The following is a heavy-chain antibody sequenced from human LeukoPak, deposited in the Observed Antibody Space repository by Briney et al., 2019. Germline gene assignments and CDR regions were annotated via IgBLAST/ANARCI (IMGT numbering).Heavy chain of an antibody. CDR1: GFTVSSNY. CDR2: IYSGGST. Sequence: PGGSLRLSCAASGFTVSSNYMSWVRQAPGKGLDWVSMIYSGGSTNYADSVKGRFTISRDSSKNTLYLQMNSLRAEDTAVYYCMTRLAWGHGTLVTVSS. J-gene: IGHJ5*01. CDR3: MTRLA. V-gene: IGHV3-53*01. D-gene: IGHD3-16*01.